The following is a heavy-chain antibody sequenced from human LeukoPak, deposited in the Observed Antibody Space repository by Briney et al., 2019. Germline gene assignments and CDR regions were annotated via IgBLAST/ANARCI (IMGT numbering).Heavy chain of an antibody. D-gene: IGHD5-12*01. CDR2: IYYSGST. CDR3: ARGYSGYDPTYFDY. J-gene: IGHJ4*02. CDR1: GGSISSGGYY. V-gene: IGHV4-31*03. Sequence: SETLSLTCTVSGGSISSGGYYWSWIRQHPGKGLEWIGYIYYSGSTYYNPSLKSRVTISVDTSKIQFSLKLSSVTAADTAVYYCARGYSGYDPTYFDYWGQGTLVTVSS.